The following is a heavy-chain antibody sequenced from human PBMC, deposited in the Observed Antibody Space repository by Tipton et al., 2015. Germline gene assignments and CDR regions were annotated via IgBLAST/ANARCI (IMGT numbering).Heavy chain of an antibody. V-gene: IGHV3-33*08. CDR2: IWYDGSNK. Sequence: SLRLSCAASGFDFSIYGMHWVRQAPGKGLEWVAVIWYDGSNKYYADSVKGRFTISRDNSKNTLYLQMISLRAEDTAVYYCARSGSYLKHYFDYWGQGTLVTVSA. D-gene: IGHD1-26*01. J-gene: IGHJ4*02. CDR1: GFDFSIYG. CDR3: ARSGSYLKHYFDY.